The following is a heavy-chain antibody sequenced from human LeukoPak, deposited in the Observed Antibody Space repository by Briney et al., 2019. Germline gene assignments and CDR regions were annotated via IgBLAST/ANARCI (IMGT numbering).Heavy chain of an antibody. V-gene: IGHV3-23*01. CDR1: ELTFSGYW. J-gene: IGHJ4*02. Sequence: PGGSLRLSCAASELTFSGYWMNWVRQAPGKGLEWVSAITGSGGSTYYADSVKGRFTISRDNSRNTLYLQMNSLRAGDTAVYYCAKAMESTITDLDYWGQGTLVTVAS. CDR3: AKAMESTITDLDY. CDR2: ITGSGGST. D-gene: IGHD3-3*01.